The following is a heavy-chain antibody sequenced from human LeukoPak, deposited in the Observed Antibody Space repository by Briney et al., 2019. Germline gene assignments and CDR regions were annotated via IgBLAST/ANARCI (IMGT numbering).Heavy chain of an antibody. Sequence: GGSLRLSCAASGFTFSSYWMNWVRQAPGKGLVWVSRIASDGSSTTYADSVKGRFSISRDNAKNTLYLQMNSLRVEDTAVYYCAKEVAGSGSYWGQGTLVTVSS. CDR2: IASDGSST. CDR1: GFTFSSYW. D-gene: IGHD6-19*01. V-gene: IGHV3-74*01. J-gene: IGHJ4*02. CDR3: AKEVAGSGSY.